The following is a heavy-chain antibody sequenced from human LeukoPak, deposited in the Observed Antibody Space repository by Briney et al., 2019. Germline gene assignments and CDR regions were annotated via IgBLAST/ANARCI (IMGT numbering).Heavy chain of an antibody. Sequence: PSETLSLTCTVSGGSISSYYWSWIRQPPGKGLEWIGYIYYSGSTNYNPSLKSRVTMSVDTSKNQFSLRLSSVTAADTAIYYCARLINYSTGYYYYYMDVWGKGTTVTVSS. CDR2: IYYSGST. CDR3: ARLINYSTGYYYYYMDV. V-gene: IGHV4-59*01. CDR1: GGSISSYY. D-gene: IGHD4-11*01. J-gene: IGHJ6*03.